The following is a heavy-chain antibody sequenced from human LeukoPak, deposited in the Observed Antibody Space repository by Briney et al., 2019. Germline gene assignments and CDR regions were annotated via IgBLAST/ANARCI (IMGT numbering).Heavy chain of an antibody. CDR3: AREGNDFWSGYWYYFDC. CDR2: LYYSGST. D-gene: IGHD3-3*01. V-gene: IGHV4-59*01. J-gene: IGHJ4*02. Sequence: SETLSLPSTVSGGSISSYYWSWIRQPPGKGLEWIGDLYYSGSTNYNPSLKSRVSISVDTSKNQCSLKLSSVTAADTAVYYCAREGNDFWSGYWYYFDCWGQGTLVTVSS. CDR1: GGSISSYY.